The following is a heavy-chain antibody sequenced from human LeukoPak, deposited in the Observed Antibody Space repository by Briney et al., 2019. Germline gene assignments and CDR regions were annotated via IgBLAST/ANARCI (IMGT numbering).Heavy chain of an antibody. CDR2: IYTSGST. CDR3: ARDQTVPAKNYWYYMDV. J-gene: IGHJ6*03. D-gene: IGHD4-17*01. Sequence: PSETLSLTCTVSGGSISSYYWSWIRQPAGKGLEWIGRIYTSGSTNYNPSLKSRVTMSVDTSKNQFSLKLSSVTAADTAVYYCARDQTVPAKNYWYYMDVWGKGTTVTVSS. CDR1: GGSISSYY. V-gene: IGHV4-4*07.